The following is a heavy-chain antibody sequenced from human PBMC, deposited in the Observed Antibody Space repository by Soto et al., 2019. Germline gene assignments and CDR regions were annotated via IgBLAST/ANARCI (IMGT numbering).Heavy chain of an antibody. J-gene: IGHJ3*02. D-gene: IGHD6-25*01. CDR1: GYSFTSYW. Sequence: GESLKISCKGSGYSFTSYWISWVRQMPGNGLEWMGRIDPSDSYTNYSPSFQGHVTISADKSISTAYLQWSSLKASDTAMYYCARHESGSDAFDIWRQRTMVTVSS. V-gene: IGHV5-10-1*01. CDR2: IDPSDSYT. CDR3: ARHESGSDAFDI.